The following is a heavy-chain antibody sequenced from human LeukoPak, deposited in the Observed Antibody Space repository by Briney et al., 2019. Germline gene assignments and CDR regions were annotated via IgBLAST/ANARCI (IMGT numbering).Heavy chain of an antibody. CDR2: IYYSGTT. Sequence: SETLSLTCMLSGGSIRSSSNYCGWIRQPPGKGLEWIGTIYYSGTTYYNPSLKSRVTMSVDTSKNQFSLNLSSVTAADTAVYYCARRPSIAAAGGAFDYWGQGTLVTVSS. V-gene: IGHV4-39*01. J-gene: IGHJ4*02. CDR3: ARRPSIAAAGGAFDY. CDR1: GGSIRSSSNY. D-gene: IGHD6-13*01.